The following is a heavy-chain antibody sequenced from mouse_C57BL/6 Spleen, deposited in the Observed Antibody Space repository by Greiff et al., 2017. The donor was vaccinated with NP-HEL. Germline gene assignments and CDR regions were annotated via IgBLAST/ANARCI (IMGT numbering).Heavy chain of an antibody. CDR1: GFSLTSYG. J-gene: IGHJ2*01. CDR3: ARNSPIWYGSSYDYFDY. Sequence: QVQLQQSGPGLVQPSQSLSITCTVSGFSLTSYGVHWVRQSPGKGLEWLGVIWSGGSTDYNAAFISRLSISKDNSKSQVFFKMNSLQDDDTAIYYCARNSPIWYGSSYDYFDYWGQGTTLTVSS. D-gene: IGHD1-1*01. CDR2: IWSGGST. V-gene: IGHV2-2*01.